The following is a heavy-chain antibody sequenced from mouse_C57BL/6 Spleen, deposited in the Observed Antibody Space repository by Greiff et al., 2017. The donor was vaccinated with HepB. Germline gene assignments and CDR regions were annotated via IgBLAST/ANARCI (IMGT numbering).Heavy chain of an antibody. J-gene: IGHJ2*01. CDR1: GFTFSSYG. CDR2: ISSGGSYT. V-gene: IGHV5-6*02. CDR3: ARRGDYYGSSLYYFDY. D-gene: IGHD1-1*01. Sequence: EVMLVESGGDLVKPGGSLKLSCAASGFTFSSYGMSWVRQTPDKRLEWVATISSGGSYTYYPDSVKGRFTISRDNAKNTLYLQMSSLKSEDTAMYYCARRGDYYGSSLYYFDYWGQGTTLTVSS.